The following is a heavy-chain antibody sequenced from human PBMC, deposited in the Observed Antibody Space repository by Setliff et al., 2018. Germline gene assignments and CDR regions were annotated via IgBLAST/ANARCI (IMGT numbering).Heavy chain of an antibody. CDR2: VSSGSGII. D-gene: IGHD3-22*01. J-gene: IGHJ4*02. Sequence: GESLKISCAASGFIFSSYDMNWVRQAPGKGPEWVAHVSSGSGIIQYADSVKGRFTISRDNAKNSLFLQMNSLRAADTAIYYCARVRDYYDSVYWAYYFDHWGQGALVTSPQ. CDR1: GFIFSSYD. CDR3: ARVRDYYDSVYWAYYFDH. V-gene: IGHV3-48*01.